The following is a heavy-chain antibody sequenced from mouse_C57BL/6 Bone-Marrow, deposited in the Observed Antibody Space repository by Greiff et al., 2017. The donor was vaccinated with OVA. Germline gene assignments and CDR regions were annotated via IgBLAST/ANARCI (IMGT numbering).Heavy chain of an antibody. CDR3: ASPPYYSNCAWFAY. CDR2: IYPRSGNT. V-gene: IGHV1-81*01. J-gene: IGHJ3*01. D-gene: IGHD2-5*01. Sequence: QVQLQQSGAELARPGASVKLSCKASGYTFTSYGISWVKQRTGQGLEWIGEIYPRSGNTYYNEKFKGKATLTADKSSSTAYMELRSLTSEDSAVYFCASPPYYSNCAWFAYWGQGTLVTVSA. CDR1: GYTFTSYG.